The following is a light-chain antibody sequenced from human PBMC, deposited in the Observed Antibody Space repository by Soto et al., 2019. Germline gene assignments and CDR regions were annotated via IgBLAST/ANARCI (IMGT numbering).Light chain of an antibody. CDR2: GAS. J-gene: IGKJ2*01. CDR1: QSVSGRS. Sequence: EIVLTQSPDTLSLSPGEGATLSCRASQSVSGRSLAWYQQKPGQAPRLLIFGASSRATGIPDSFSGSGSGADFTLTISRLEPEDFAVYFCQQYGSSPYTFGQGTKLEIK. CDR3: QQYGSSPYT. V-gene: IGKV3-20*01.